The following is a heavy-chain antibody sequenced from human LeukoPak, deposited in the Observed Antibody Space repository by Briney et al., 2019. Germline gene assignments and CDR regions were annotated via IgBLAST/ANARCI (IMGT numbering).Heavy chain of an antibody. Sequence: SETLSLTCAVYGGSFSGYYWSWIRQPPGKGLEWIGEINHSGSTNYNPSLKSRVTISVDTSKNQFSLKLSSVTAADTAVYYCAREVSGWTTAYYYYYMDVWGKGTTVTVSS. V-gene: IGHV4-34*01. CDR1: GGSFSGYY. D-gene: IGHD6-19*01. J-gene: IGHJ6*03. CDR3: AREVSGWTTAYYYYYMDV. CDR2: INHSGST.